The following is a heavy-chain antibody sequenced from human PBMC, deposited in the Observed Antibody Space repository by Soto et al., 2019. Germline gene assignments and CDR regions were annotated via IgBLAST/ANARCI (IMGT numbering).Heavy chain of an antibody. D-gene: IGHD1-26*01. J-gene: IGHJ4*02. Sequence: SETLSLTCTVSGDSIRSRFYYWGWIRQPPGKNMEWIASINQSGSSYNKTSLKSQVTKSVNTSRNKLSLRVSSVTAADTAIYYCARRPAGGSYYDFWGQGTLVT. CDR3: ARRPAGGSYYDF. V-gene: IGHV4-39*01. CDR2: INQSGSS. CDR1: GDSIRSRFYY.